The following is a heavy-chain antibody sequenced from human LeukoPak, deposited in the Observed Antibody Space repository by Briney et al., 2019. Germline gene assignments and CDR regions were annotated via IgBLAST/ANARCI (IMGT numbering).Heavy chain of an antibody. D-gene: IGHD3-22*01. CDR3: ARHRGYYDSSGDGYYFDY. CDR2: IYYSGST. Sequence: PGGSLRLSCAASGFTFSSYEMNWVRQAPGKGLEWIGSIYYSGSTYYNPSLKSRVTISVDTSKNKFSLKLRSVTAADTAVYYCARHRGYYDSSGDGYYFDYWGQGTLVTVSS. V-gene: IGHV4-39*01. CDR1: GFTFSSYE. J-gene: IGHJ4*02.